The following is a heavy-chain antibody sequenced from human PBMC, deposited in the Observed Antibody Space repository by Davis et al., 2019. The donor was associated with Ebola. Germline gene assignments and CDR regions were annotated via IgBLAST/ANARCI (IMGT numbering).Heavy chain of an antibody. V-gene: IGHV4-34*01. CDR1: GGSFSGYY. J-gene: IGHJ4*02. CDR3: ARGSRIAARQLDY. D-gene: IGHD6-6*01. Sequence: MPSETLSLTCAVYGGSFSGYYWSWIRQPPGKGLEWIGEINHSGSTNYNPSLKSRVTISVDTSKNQFSLKLSSVTAADTAVYYCARGSRIAARQLDYWGQGTLVTVSS. CDR2: INHSGST.